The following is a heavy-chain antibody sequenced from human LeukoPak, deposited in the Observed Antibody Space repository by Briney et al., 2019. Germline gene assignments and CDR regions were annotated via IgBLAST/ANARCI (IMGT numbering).Heavy chain of an antibody. D-gene: IGHD1-26*01. CDR2: INAGNGNT. CDR1: GYTFTSYA. J-gene: IGHJ3*02. CDR3: ARDGVRWELPSAFDI. V-gene: IGHV1-3*01. Sequence: GASVKVSCKASGYTFTSYAMHWVRQAPGQRLEWMGWINAGNGNTKYSQKFQGRVTMTTDTSTSTAYMELRSLRSDDTALYYCARDGVRWELPSAFDIWGQGTMVTVSS.